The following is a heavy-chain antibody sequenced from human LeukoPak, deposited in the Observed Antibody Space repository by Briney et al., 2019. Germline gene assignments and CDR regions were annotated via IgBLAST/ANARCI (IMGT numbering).Heavy chain of an antibody. CDR2: IRSKAYGGRP. D-gene: IGHD3-22*01. CDR3: TRVNYYDSSSFFNGYFAY. V-gene: IGHV3-49*04. CDR1: GFTSSNHA. J-gene: IGHJ4*02. Sequence: GRSLSPSCAASGFTSSNHAVSCVGQAPGKGLEWVGFIRSKAYGGRPDYAASVQGRFTITRDESESIAYLQMNSPKTEDTGVYYCTRVNYYDSSSFFNGYFAYWGRETLVTVSS.